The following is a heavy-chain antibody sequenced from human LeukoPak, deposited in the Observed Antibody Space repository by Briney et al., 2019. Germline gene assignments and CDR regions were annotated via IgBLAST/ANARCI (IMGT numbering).Heavy chain of an antibody. CDR1: GFTFSSYG. D-gene: IGHD6-19*01. Sequence: GGSLRLSCAASGFTFSSYGMHWVRQAPGKGLEWVAVISYDGSNKYYADSVKGRFTISRDNSKNTLYLQMNSLRAEDTAVYYCAKVLEGYSSGWPYDAFDIWGQGTMVTVSS. J-gene: IGHJ3*02. CDR3: AKVLEGYSSGWPYDAFDI. V-gene: IGHV3-30*18. CDR2: ISYDGSNK.